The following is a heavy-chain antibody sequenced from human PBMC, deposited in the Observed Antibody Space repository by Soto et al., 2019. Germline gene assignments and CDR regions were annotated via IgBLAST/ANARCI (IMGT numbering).Heavy chain of an antibody. D-gene: IGHD2-21*02. V-gene: IGHV1-8*01. CDR2: MNPNSGNT. CDR3: AIVLAGGGNSGGWFDP. CDR1: EYTFTSYD. J-gene: IGHJ5*02. Sequence: QVQLVQSGAEVKKPGASVKVSCKASEYTFTSYDINWVRQATGQGLEWMGWMNPNSGNTVYAQKFQSRITMTSNTSISSDYMELSSMRSEDTAVYYCAIVLAGGGNSGGWFDPWGQGTLVTV.